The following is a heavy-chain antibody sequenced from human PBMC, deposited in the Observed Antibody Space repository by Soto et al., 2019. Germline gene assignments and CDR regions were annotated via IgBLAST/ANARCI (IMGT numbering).Heavy chain of an antibody. J-gene: IGHJ4*02. V-gene: IGHV3-33*01. CDR1: GFTFRNYG. CDR2: IWHSGTEK. Sequence: QVQLVESGGGVAQPGGSLRLSCAASGFTFRNYGMHWVRQAPGKGLEWVAVIWHSGTEKYYSDPVKGRFTTSRDNSKNTLYLQINSLTVEDTAVRYCARDAGTDEPIDYWGQGTLVTVSS. CDR3: ARDAGTDEPIDY.